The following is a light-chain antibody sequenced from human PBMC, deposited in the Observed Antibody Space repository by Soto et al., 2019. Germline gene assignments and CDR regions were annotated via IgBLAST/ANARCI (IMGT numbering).Light chain of an antibody. CDR3: QKYNNWPLN. CDR2: QTS. J-gene: IGKJ4*01. Sequence: EIVLTPSPATLSSVPGDRVTLSCMASQYINTRLAWYQHRPGQAPRLLIYQTSLRAAGIPARFSGSQSGTEFTLTLSSLLSEDFAVYSCQKYNNWPLNCGGGNKVDIK. V-gene: IGKV3D-15*01. CDR1: QYINTR.